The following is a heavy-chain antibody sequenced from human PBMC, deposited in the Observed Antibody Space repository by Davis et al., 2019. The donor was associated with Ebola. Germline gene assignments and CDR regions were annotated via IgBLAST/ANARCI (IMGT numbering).Heavy chain of an antibody. D-gene: IGHD3-16*01. J-gene: IGHJ5*02. CDR1: GFTFSSYA. CDR3: TRGGAMRFDA. CDR2: MKEDGGDI. Sequence: GESLKTSCAASGFTFSSYAMSWVRLAPGKGLEWVAKMKEDGGDISYVDSVKGRFTISRDNAKNSLFLQMNNLRVEDTALYYCTRGGAMRFDAWGQGALVTVSS. V-gene: IGHV3-7*01.